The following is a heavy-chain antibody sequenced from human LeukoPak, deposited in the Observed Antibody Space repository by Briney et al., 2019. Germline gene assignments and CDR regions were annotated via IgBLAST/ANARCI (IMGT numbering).Heavy chain of an antibody. J-gene: IGHJ4*02. V-gene: IGHV3-30*03. CDR2: ISYDGTNK. Sequence: PGGSLRLSCAAPGFTFSSFDMHWVRQAPGKGLEWVAVISYDGTNKYYADSVRGRFTISRDNAKNSLYLQMNSLRAEDTAVYYCARPRTYGDEYFFDYWGQGILVTVSS. CDR1: GFTFSSFD. D-gene: IGHD4-17*01. CDR3: ARPRTYGDEYFFDY.